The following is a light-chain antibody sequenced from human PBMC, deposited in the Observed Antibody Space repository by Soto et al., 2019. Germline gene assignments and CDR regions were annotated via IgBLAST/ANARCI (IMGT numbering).Light chain of an antibody. J-gene: IGLJ2*01. CDR3: ALYMGRGISV. CDR1: SGSVSTTYY. V-gene: IGLV8-61*01. CDR2: NPN. Sequence: QTVVTQEPSFSVSPGGTVTLTCGLTSGSVSTTYYPSWYQQTPGQAPRTLIYNPNTRSSGVPDRFSGSILGNKAAPTITGAQADDESEYYCALYMGRGISVFGGGTKLTVL.